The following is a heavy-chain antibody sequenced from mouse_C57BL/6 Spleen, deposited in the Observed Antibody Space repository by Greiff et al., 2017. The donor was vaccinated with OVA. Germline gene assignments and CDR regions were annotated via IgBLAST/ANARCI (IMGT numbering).Heavy chain of an antibody. J-gene: IGHJ3*01. CDR3: ARSLFITTVVPFAY. Sequence: EVKLQQSGPELVKPGASVKISCKASGYSFTGYYMNWVKQSPEKSLEWIGEINPSTGGTTYNQKFKAKATLTVDKSSSTAYMQLKSLTSEDSAVYYCARSLFITTVVPFAYWGQGTLVTVSA. CDR1: GYSFTGYY. CDR2: INPSTGGT. V-gene: IGHV1-42*01. D-gene: IGHD1-1*01.